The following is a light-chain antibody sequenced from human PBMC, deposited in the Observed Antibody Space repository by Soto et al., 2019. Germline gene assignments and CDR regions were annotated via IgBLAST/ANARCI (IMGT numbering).Light chain of an antibody. Sequence: EIVMTQSPATLSVSPGERATLSCRASQSVSSKLAWFQQKPGQAPSLLIYSVSTRATGVPVRFSGSGSGTEFTLTVNSLQSEDFAVYYCQQYNNWPHTFGQGTKVDIK. V-gene: IGKV3-15*01. CDR2: SVS. J-gene: IGKJ2*01. CDR3: QQYNNWPHT. CDR1: QSVSSK.